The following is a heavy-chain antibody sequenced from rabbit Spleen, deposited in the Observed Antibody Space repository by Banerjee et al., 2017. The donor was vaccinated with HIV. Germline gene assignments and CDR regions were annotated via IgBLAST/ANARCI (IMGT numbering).Heavy chain of an antibody. CDR1: GVSFSGDSY. D-gene: IGHD8-1*01. J-gene: IGHJ6*01. Sequence: QSLEESGGDLVKPGASLTLTCIAYGVSFSGDSYMCWVRQAPGKGLEWVVCIDAGSSGFTYFASWAKGRFTISKTSSTTVTLQMTSLTAADTATYFCARDTASSFSSYGMDLWGPGTLVTVS. CDR3: ARDTASSFSSYGMDL. V-gene: IGHV1S40*01. CDR2: IDAGSSGFT.